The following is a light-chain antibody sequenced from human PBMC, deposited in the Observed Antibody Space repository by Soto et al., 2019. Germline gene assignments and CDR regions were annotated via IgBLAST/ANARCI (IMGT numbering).Light chain of an antibody. CDR3: QQYGTPPHT. CDR1: QSVNSNY. V-gene: IGKV3-20*01. Sequence: ERVMTQSPGTLSLSPGERATLSCRASQSVNSNYLAWYQQKPGQVPRPLIYGASIRAAGVPDRLSGSGSGTDFTLTISRLEPGDYAVYYCQQYGTPPHTFGQGTKLEIK. CDR2: GAS. J-gene: IGKJ2*01.